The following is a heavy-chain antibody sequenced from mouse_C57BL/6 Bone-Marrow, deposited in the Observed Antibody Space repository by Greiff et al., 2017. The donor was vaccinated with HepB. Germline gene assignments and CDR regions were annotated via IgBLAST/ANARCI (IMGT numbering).Heavy chain of an antibody. D-gene: IGHD1-1*01. CDR3: ARKDYGSSRYAMDY. CDR1: GYTFTSYW. CDR2: IYPGSGST. J-gene: IGHJ4*01. V-gene: IGHV1-55*01. Sequence: VQLQQPGAELVKPGASVKMSCKASGYTFTSYWITWVKQRPGQGLEWIGDIYPGSGSTNYNEKFKSKATLTVDTSSSTAYMQLSSLTSEDSAVYYCARKDYGSSRYAMDYWGQGTSVTVSS.